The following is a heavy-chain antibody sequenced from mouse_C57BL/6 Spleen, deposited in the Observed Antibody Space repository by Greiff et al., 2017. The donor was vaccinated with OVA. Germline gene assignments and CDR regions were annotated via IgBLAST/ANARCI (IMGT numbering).Heavy chain of an antibody. CDR2: IDPSDSYT. CDR3: ARWDYDGAWFAY. V-gene: IGHV1-50*01. Sequence: VQLQQSGAELVKPGASVKLSCKASGYTFTSYWMQWVKQRPGQGLEWIGEIDPSDSYTNYNQKFKGKATLTVDTSSSTAYMQLSSLTSEDSAVYYCARWDYDGAWFAYWGQGTLVTVSA. CDR1: GYTFTSYW. D-gene: IGHD2-4*01. J-gene: IGHJ3*01.